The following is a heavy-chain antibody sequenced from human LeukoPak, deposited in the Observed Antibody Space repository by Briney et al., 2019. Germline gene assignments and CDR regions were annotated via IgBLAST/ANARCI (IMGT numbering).Heavy chain of an antibody. CDR1: GGSISSYY. Sequence: SETLSLTCTVSGGSISSYYWSWIRQPPGKGLEWIGYIYYSGSTNYNPSLKSRVTISVDTSKNQFSLKLSSVTAADTAGYYCARAVDTAMVLDYWGQGTLVTVSS. V-gene: IGHV4-59*01. CDR2: IYYSGST. CDR3: ARAVDTAMVLDY. D-gene: IGHD5-18*01. J-gene: IGHJ4*02.